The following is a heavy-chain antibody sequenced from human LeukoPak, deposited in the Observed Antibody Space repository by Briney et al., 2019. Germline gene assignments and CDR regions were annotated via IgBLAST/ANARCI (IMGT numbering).Heavy chain of an antibody. CDR2: MNPNSGNT. J-gene: IGHJ6*03. Sequence: ASVTVSCKASGYTFTSYDINWVRQAAGQGLEWMGWMNPNSGNTGYAQKFQGRVTITRNTSISTAYMELSSLRSEDTAVYYCARGPYSSGWYKNYYYMDVWGKGTTVTVSS. V-gene: IGHV1-8*03. CDR1: GYTFTSYD. CDR3: ARGPYSSGWYKNYYYMDV. D-gene: IGHD6-19*01.